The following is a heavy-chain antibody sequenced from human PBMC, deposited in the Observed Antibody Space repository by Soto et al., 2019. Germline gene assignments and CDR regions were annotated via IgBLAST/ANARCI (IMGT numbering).Heavy chain of an antibody. CDR3: AREVQVHTPAFVY. D-gene: IGHD3-10*01. V-gene: IGHV1-69*19. J-gene: IGHJ4*02. CDR2: ISPMFGAA. Sequence: QVQLVQSGAEMKKPGSSVKVSCQSSGGTFNTYAMNWVRQAPGQGPECMGDISPMFGAANYAPKFQGRVTITAYESTGTSYMQLSSLTSEDTALYFCAREVQVHTPAFVYWGQGTLVTVS. CDR1: GGTFNTYA.